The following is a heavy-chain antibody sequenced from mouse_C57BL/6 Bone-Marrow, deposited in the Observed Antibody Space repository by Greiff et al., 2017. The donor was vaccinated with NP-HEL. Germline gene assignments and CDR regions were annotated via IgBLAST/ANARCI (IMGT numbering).Heavy chain of an antibody. D-gene: IGHD1-1*01. Sequence: VQLQQPGAELVKPGASVKLSCKASGYTFTSYWMHWVKQRPGQGLEWIGMIHPNSGSTNYNEKFKSKATLTVDKSSSTAYMQLSSLTSEDSAVYYCARPYYGTWYFDYWGQGTTLTVSS. V-gene: IGHV1-64*01. CDR2: IHPNSGST. CDR1: GYTFTSYW. J-gene: IGHJ2*01. CDR3: ARPYYGTWYFDY.